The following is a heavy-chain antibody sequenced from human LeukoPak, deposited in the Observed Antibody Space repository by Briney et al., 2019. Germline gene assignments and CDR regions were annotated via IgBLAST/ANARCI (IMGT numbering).Heavy chain of an antibody. J-gene: IGHJ4*02. CDR3: ARVTRALRHFDY. CDR2: IYHSGST. V-gene: IGHV4-30-2*01. D-gene: IGHD1-26*01. CDR1: GGSISSGGYS. Sequence: SETLSLTCAVSGGSISSGGYSWSWIRQPPGKGLEWIGYIYHSGSTYYNPSLKSRVTISVDTSKNQFSLKLNSVTAADTAVYYCARVTRALRHFDYWGQGTLVTVSS.